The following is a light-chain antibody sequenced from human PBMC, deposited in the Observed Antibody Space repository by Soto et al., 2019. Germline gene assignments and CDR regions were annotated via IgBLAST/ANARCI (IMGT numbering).Light chain of an antibody. CDR2: RDS. Sequence: SSELTQPLSVSVALGQTARITCGGNNIGSKNVHWYQQKPGQAPVLVIYRDSNRPSGIPERFSGSNSGNTATLTISRAQAGDEAEYYCQVWDSSTVVFGGGTKLTVL. CDR1: NIGSKN. CDR3: QVWDSSTVV. V-gene: IGLV3-9*01. J-gene: IGLJ2*01.